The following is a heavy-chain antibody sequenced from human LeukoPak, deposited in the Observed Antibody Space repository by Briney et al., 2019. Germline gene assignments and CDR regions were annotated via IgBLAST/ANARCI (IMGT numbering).Heavy chain of an antibody. V-gene: IGHV1-69*13. CDR2: IIPIFGTA. D-gene: IGHD3-10*01. Sequence: LVKVSCKVSGYTLTELSMHWVRQAPGQGLEWMGGIIPIFGTANYAQKFQGRVTITADESTSTAYMELSSLRSEDTAVYYCARAPTMVVPYFDYWGQGTLVTVSS. J-gene: IGHJ4*02. CDR1: GYTLTELS. CDR3: ARAPTMVVPYFDY.